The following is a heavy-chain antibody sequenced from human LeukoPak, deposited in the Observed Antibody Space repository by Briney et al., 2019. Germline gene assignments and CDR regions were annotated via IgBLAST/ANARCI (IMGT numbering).Heavy chain of an antibody. CDR2: ISSSSSTI. D-gene: IGHD6-19*01. Sequence: GGSLRLSCAASGFTFSSYSMNWVRQAPGKGLEWVSYISSSSSTIYYADSVKGRFTISRDNAKNSLYLQMNSLRAEDTAVYYCARDSPLSSDWYADYWGQGTLVTVSS. CDR1: GFTFSSYS. J-gene: IGHJ4*02. V-gene: IGHV3-48*01. CDR3: ARDSPLSSDWYADY.